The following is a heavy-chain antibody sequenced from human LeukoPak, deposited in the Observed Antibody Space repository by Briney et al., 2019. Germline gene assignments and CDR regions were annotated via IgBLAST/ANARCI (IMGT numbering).Heavy chain of an antibody. CDR1: GGSISSYY. J-gene: IGHJ3*02. D-gene: IGHD6-19*01. CDR2: IHYSGST. Sequence: SETLSLTCTVSGGSISSYYWSWIWQSPGKGLEWIGYIHYSGSTNYNPSLKSRVTISGDTSKNQFSLKLSSVTAADTAVYYCARDKVVGTGDAFDIWGQGTMVTVSS. CDR3: ARDKVVGTGDAFDI. V-gene: IGHV4-59*01.